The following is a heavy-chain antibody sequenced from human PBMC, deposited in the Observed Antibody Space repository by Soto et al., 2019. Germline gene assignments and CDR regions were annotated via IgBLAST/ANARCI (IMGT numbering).Heavy chain of an antibody. CDR2: IYHSGST. D-gene: IGHD2-2*02. V-gene: IGHV4-4*02. CDR3: AREAEGATAIPYFDY. CDR1: GGSISSSNW. Sequence: SETLSLTCAVSGGSISSSNWWSWVRQPPGKGLEWIGEIYHSGSTNYNPSLKSRVTISVDKSKNQFSLKLSSVTAADTAVYYCAREAEGATAIPYFDYWGQGTLVTVSS. J-gene: IGHJ4*02.